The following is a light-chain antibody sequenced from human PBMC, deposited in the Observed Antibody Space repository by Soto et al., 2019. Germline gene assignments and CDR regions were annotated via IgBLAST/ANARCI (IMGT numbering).Light chain of an antibody. CDR1: QSINTS. CDR2: GAS. Sequence: IQMTQSPSSLSASVGDRVTITCRSSQSINTSLNWYQHHPGKAPKVLLYGASNLQGGVPSRFSGSGSGSDFTLTITSLQPEDFAIYYCQQTYSPPSITFGQGTRLEI. CDR3: QQTYSPPSIT. V-gene: IGKV1-39*01. J-gene: IGKJ5*01.